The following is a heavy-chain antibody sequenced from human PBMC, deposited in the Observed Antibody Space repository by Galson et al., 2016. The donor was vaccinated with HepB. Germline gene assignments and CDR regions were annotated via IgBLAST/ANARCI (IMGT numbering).Heavy chain of an antibody. V-gene: IGHV4-34*01. CDR1: DGSFSGHF. Sequence: SETLSLTCAVYDGSFSGHFWTWIRQPPGKGLEWIGEINESGSTNYNPSLQTRVTISVDASKIQFSLKVNSVTAADTAVYYCARRRGRSRWFDPWGQGTLVTVPS. D-gene: IGHD6-13*01. J-gene: IGHJ5*02. CDR2: INESGST. CDR3: ARRRGRSRWFDP.